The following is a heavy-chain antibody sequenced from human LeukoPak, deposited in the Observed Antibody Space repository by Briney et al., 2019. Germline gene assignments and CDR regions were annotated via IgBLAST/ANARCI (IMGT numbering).Heavy chain of an antibody. CDR2: IYYSGST. CDR1: GGSISSYY. Sequence: SETLSLTCTVSGGSISSYYWSWIRQPPGKGLEWIGYIYYSGSTNYNPSLKSRVTISVDTSKNQFSLKLNSVTAADTAVYYCARDTDDWYFDLWGRGTLVTVSS. CDR3: ARDTDDWYFDL. J-gene: IGHJ2*01. V-gene: IGHV4-59*12.